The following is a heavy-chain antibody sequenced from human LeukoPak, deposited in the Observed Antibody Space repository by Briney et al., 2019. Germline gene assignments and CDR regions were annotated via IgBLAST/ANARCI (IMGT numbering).Heavy chain of an antibody. CDR3: ARQDGYSSGWYGVGFDP. CDR1: GYSFSNYW. J-gene: IGHJ5*02. V-gene: IGHV5-51*01. D-gene: IGHD6-19*01. CDR2: IYPGESHT. Sequence: GESLKISCKGSGYSFSNYWIGWVRQMPGKGLEWMGIIYPGESHTRYSPSFQGQVTISVDKSISTAYLQWSSLKASDTAIYYCARQDGYSSGWYGVGFDPWGQGTLVTVSS.